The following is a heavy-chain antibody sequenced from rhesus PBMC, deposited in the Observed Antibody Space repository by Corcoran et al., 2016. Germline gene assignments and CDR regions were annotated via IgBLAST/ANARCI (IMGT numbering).Heavy chain of an antibody. D-gene: IGHD6-25*01. Sequence: EVQLVQSGAEVKRPGESLKIACKTSGYSFTSYWSSWVRQMTGKGLECLGTNYPARSETQYLPPLPAQVPISAAKSISTAYLRWSSLNASDSAPYYCAKDGPAAGTTFDYWGQGVLVTVSS. CDR3: AKDGPAAGTTFDY. CDR2: NYPARSET. CDR1: GYSFTSYW. J-gene: IGHJ4*01. V-gene: IGHV5-2*01.